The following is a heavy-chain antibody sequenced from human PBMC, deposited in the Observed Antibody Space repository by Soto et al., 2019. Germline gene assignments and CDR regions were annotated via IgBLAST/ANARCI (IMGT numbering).Heavy chain of an antibody. D-gene: IGHD3-3*01. CDR3: AKAPRGGVIITTYSAHIDY. CDR1: GYTFTSYY. CDR2: INPDGGST. J-gene: IGHJ4*02. V-gene: IGHV1-46*01. Sequence: QVQLVQSGAAVKKPGASVMLSCKASGYTFTSYYMHWVRQAPGQGLEWMGIINPDGGSTRYAQKFQGRVTMTRDTSTSTFYMELSSLRSEDTAVYYWAKAPRGGVIITTYSAHIDYWGQGTLVTVSS.